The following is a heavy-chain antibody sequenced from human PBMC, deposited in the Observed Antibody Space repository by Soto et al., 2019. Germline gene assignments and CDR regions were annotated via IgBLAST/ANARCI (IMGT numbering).Heavy chain of an antibody. CDR2: IYHSGST. D-gene: IGHD4-17*01. CDR1: GGSISSGGYS. V-gene: IGHV4-30-2*01. Sequence: QLQLHESGSGLVKPSQTLSLTCAVSGGSISSGGYSWSWIRQPPGKGLEWIGYIYHSGSTYYNPSLKSRVTISVDRSKNQFSLKLSSVTAADTAVYYCARVYSAYGAQWYFDLWGRGTLVTVSS. J-gene: IGHJ2*01. CDR3: ARVYSAYGAQWYFDL.